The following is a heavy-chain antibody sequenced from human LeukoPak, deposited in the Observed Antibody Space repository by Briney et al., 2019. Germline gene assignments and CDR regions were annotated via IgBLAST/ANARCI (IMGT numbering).Heavy chain of an antibody. V-gene: IGHV4-31*03. CDR1: GDSINSGDYC. J-gene: IGHJ6*02. Sequence: SETLSLTCTLSGDSINSGDYCWNWFRQLPGKGLEWIGYIYFSGNTFYNPSLKSRVVISVDTSKNQFFLRLSSVTAADSALYNCAGSEAPITPPPYGMGVWGQGTKVTVSS. CDR3: AGSEAPITPPPYGMGV. D-gene: IGHD3-10*01. CDR2: IYFSGNT.